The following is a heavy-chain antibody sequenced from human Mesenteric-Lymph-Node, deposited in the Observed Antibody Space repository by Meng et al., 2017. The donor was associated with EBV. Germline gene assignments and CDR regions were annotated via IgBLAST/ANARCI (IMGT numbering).Heavy chain of an antibody. D-gene: IGHD3/OR15-3a*01. CDR3: ARRDGCWTGFYTPSPFDP. Sequence: HRRGAVPGLVRPSEPLALICHVSGGSISSGNYYGGWIRQPPGRGLEWIGSIYYSGSTDYNPSLKSRVTISIDTSKNQFSLKVTSVTAADTAVYYCARRDGCWTGFYTPSPFDPWGQGTLVTVSS. J-gene: IGHJ5*02. CDR1: GGSISSGNYY. CDR2: IYYSGST. V-gene: IGHV4-39*01.